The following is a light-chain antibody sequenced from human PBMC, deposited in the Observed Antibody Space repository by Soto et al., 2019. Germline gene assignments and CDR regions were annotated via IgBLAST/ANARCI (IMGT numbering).Light chain of an antibody. V-gene: IGLV4-69*02. CDR3: QTWGTGIQV. CDR1: SGHSSYA. J-gene: IGLJ3*02. Sequence: QSVLTQSPSASASLGASVKLTCTPSSGHSSYAIAWHQQQPEKGPRYLMKLNSDGSHNKGDGIPDRFSGSSSGAERYLTISSLQSEDEADYYCQTWGTGIQVFGGGTQLTVL. CDR2: LNSDGSH.